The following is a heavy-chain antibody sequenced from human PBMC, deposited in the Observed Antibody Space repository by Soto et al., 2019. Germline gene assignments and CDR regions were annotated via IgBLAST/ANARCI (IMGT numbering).Heavy chain of an antibody. CDR2: IWYDGSNK. Sequence: AGSLRLSCAAAGFTFSSYGMHWVRQAPGKGLEWVAVIWYDGSNKYYADSVKGRFTISRDNSKNTLYLQMNGLRAEDTAVYYCARDPAATTVVTPRGPLDYWGQGTLVTVSS. V-gene: IGHV3-33*01. CDR1: GFTFSSYG. J-gene: IGHJ4*02. CDR3: ARDPAATTVVTPRGPLDY. D-gene: IGHD4-17*01.